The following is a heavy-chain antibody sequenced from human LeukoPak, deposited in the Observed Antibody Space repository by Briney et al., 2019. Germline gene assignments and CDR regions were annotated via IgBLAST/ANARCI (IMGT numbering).Heavy chain of an antibody. J-gene: IGHJ4*02. D-gene: IGHD5-12*01. V-gene: IGHV1-69*01. CDR1: GGTFSSYA. CDR2: IIPIFGTA. CDR3: ARGDSGYDYSPHY. Sequence: SVKVSCKASGGTFSSYAISWVRQAPGQGLEWMGGIIPIFGTANYAQKFQGRVTITADESTSTAYMELSSLRSEDTAVYYCARGDSGYDYSPHYWGQGTLVTVSS.